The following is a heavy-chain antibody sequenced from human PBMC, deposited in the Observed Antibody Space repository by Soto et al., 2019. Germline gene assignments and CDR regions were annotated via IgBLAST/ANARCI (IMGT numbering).Heavy chain of an antibody. V-gene: IGHV1-8*01. J-gene: IGHJ3*02. D-gene: IGHD3-9*01. CDR2: MNPNSGNT. CDR3: ARGLGYYDILTGYQSEDDAFDI. Sequence: ASVKVSCKASGYTFTSYDINWVRPATGQGLEWMGWMNPNSGNTGYAQKFQGGVTMTRNTSISTAYMELSSLRSEDTAVYYCARGLGYYDILTGYQSEDDAFDIWGQGTMVTVSS. CDR1: GYTFTSYD.